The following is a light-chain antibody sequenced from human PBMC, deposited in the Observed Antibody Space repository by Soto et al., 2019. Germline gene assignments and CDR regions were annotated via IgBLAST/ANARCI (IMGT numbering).Light chain of an antibody. Sequence: DIQMTQSPSTLSASVGDRVTITCRASQSISSWVAWYQQKPGKAPKLLIYQASNLESGVPSRFSGSGSGTEFTLTISSLQPDDFATYYCQQYNDYFWTFSKGTKVEIK. CDR1: QSISSW. V-gene: IGKV1-5*03. CDR3: QQYNDYFWT. J-gene: IGKJ1*01. CDR2: QAS.